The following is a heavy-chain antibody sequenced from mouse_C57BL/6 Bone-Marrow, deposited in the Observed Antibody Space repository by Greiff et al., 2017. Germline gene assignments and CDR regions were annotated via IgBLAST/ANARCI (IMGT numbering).Heavy chain of an antibody. J-gene: IGHJ2*01. CDR2: IHPNSGST. Sequence: QVQLKQSGAELVKPGASVKLSCKASGYTFTSYWMHWVKQRPGQGLEWIGMIHPNSGSTNYNEKFKSKATLTVDKSSSTAYMQLSSLTSEDSAVYYCARSPITTVEGDYWGQGTTLTVSS. CDR1: GYTFTSYW. CDR3: ARSPITTVEGDY. D-gene: IGHD1-1*01. V-gene: IGHV1-64*01.